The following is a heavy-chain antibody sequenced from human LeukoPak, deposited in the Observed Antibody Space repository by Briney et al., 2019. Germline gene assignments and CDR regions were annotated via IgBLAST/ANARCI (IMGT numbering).Heavy chain of an antibody. CDR3: AASSGGFYS. V-gene: IGHV6-1*01. CDR1: GDSVSSNSAS. D-gene: IGHD2-15*01. Sequence: SQTLSLTCAISGDSVSSNSASWNWIRQSPSRGLEWLGRTYYRSRWFNDYAVSVQSRIVITADTSKNQFSLQLASVTPEDTAVYYCAASSGGFYSWGQGTLVTVSS. J-gene: IGHJ4*02. CDR2: TYYRSRWFN.